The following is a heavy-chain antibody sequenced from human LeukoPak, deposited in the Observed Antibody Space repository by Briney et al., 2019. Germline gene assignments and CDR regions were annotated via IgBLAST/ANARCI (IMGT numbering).Heavy chain of an antibody. CDR3: ARDRYSYGSATPFDY. CDR1: GGTFSSYA. CDR2: IIPIFGIA. V-gene: IGHV1-69*04. Sequence: GASVKVSCKASGGTFSSYAISWVQQAPGQGLEWMGRIIPIFGIANYAQKFQGRVTITADKSTSTAYMELSSLRSEHTAVYYCARDRYSYGSATPFDYWGQGTLVTVSS. D-gene: IGHD5-18*01. J-gene: IGHJ4*02.